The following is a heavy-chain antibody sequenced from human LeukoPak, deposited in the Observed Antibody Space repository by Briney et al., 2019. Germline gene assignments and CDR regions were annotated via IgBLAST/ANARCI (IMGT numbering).Heavy chain of an antibody. Sequence: PSETLSLTCAVYGGSFRGSYWSWIRQPPGKGLEWIGEISHIGSTNYNPSLKSRVTISVDTSKNQFSLKLSSVTAADTAVYYCARAGHYTYYYDSSGLKGAFDIWGQGTMVTVSS. J-gene: IGHJ3*02. CDR1: GGSFRGSY. D-gene: IGHD3-22*01. CDR2: ISHIGST. V-gene: IGHV4-34*01. CDR3: ARAGHYTYYYDSSGLKGAFDI.